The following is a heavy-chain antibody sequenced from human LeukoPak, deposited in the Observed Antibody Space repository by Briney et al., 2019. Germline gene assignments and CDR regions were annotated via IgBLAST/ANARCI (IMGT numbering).Heavy chain of an antibody. CDR1: GGSISSSSYY. CDR3: ARQHQGHYDFWSGYDVLYYFDY. V-gene: IGHV4-39*01. CDR2: IYYGGST. D-gene: IGHD3-3*01. J-gene: IGHJ4*02. Sequence: SETLSLTCTVSGGSISSSSYYWGWIRQPPGKGLEWIGSIYYGGSTYYNPSLKSRVTISVDTSKNQFSLKLSSVAAADTAVYYCARQHQGHYDFWSGYDVLYYFDYWGQGTLVTVSS.